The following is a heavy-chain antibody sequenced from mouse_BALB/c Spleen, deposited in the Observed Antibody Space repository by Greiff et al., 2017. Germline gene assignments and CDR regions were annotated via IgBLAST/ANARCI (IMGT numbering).Heavy chain of an antibody. D-gene: IGHD3-2*01. CDR2: ISSGSSTI. V-gene: IGHV5-17*02. CDR1: GFTFSSFG. CDR3: ARWKTARATSAMDY. J-gene: IGHJ4*01. Sequence: EVQGVESGGGLVQPGGSRKLSCAASGFTFSSFGMHWVRPAPEKGLEWVAYISSGSSTIYYAATVKGRFTISRDNTKNTLFLQMTSLRSEDTAMYYCARWKTARATSAMDYWGQGTSVTVSS.